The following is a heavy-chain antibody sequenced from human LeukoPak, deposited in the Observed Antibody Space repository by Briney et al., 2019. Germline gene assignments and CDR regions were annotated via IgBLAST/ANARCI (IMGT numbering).Heavy chain of an antibody. CDR1: GLTFSSYG. D-gene: IGHD1-26*01. CDR3: AKHLFTGSYTSTFDY. J-gene: IGHJ4*02. CDR2: IRYDGGNT. Sequence: PGGSLRLSCAASGLTFSSYGMHWVRQAPGKGLEWVAFIRYDGGNTYYVDSVKGRFTISRDNSKNTLYLQMNSLRAEDTAVYYCAKHLFTGSYTSTFDYWGQGTLVTVSS. V-gene: IGHV3-30*02.